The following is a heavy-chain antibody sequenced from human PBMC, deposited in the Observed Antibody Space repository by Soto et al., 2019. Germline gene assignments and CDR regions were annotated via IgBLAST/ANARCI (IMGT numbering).Heavy chain of an antibody. J-gene: IGHJ6*02. CDR3: ARDNYDILTGYYDPRLYYYYYGMDV. V-gene: IGHV3-48*02. Sequence: GSLRLSCAASGFTFSSYSMNWVRQAPGKGLEWVSYISSSSSTIYYVDSVKGRFTISRDNAKNSLYLQMNSLRDEDTAVYYCARDNYDILTGYYDPRLYYYYYGMDVWGQGTTVTVSS. D-gene: IGHD3-9*01. CDR2: ISSSSSTI. CDR1: GFTFSSYS.